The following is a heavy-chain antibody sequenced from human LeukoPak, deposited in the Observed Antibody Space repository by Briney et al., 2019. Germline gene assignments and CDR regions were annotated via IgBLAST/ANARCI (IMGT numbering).Heavy chain of an antibody. Sequence: PGGSLRLSCAASGFTFSSYWMSWVRQAPGKGLEWVANIKQDGSEKYYVDSVKGRFTISRDNAKNSLYLQMNSLRAEDTAVYYCARDKGGTGTNWFDPWGQGTLATVSS. D-gene: IGHD1-1*01. CDR2: IKQDGSEK. J-gene: IGHJ5*02. V-gene: IGHV3-7*01. CDR3: ARDKGGTGTNWFDP. CDR1: GFTFSSYW.